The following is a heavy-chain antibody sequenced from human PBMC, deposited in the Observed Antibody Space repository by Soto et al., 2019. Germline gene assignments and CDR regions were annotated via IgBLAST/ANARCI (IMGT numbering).Heavy chain of an antibody. CDR3: TTYHGDYNFEH. J-gene: IGHJ5*02. V-gene: IGHV1-24*01. Sequence: QVQLVQSGAEVKKPGASVKVSCKVSGYTLNEVAMPWVRQAPGKGLEWRGGFDPDEAETIYAQHFQGRVTMTEDTSTDTVYMELSSLRSEDTALYFCTTYHGDYNFEHWGQGTLVTVSS. D-gene: IGHD4-17*01. CDR2: FDPDEAET. CDR1: GYTLNEVA.